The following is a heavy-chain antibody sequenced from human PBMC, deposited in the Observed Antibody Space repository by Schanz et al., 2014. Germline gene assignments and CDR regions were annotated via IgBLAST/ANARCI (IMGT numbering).Heavy chain of an antibody. CDR2: IKQEGDEK. V-gene: IGHV3-7*03. D-gene: IGHD6-13*01. Sequence: EGQLVESGGGLVQPGGSLRLSCVVSGFNFRNYWMSWVRQAPGKGLEWVASIKQEGDEKNYVDSVKGRFTISRDNAKNSLFLQMSSLRADDTAIYYCAKDLAAVGVFDYWGQGSLVTVSP. CDR1: GFNFRNYW. CDR3: AKDLAAVGVFDY. J-gene: IGHJ4*02.